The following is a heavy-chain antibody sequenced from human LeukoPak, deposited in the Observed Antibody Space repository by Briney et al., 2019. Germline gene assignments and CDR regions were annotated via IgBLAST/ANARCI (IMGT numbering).Heavy chain of an antibody. J-gene: IGHJ3*02. CDR3: ARDARGYSYGRGDAFDI. Sequence: PSETLSLTCTVSGGSISSSSYYWGWIRQPPGKGLEWIGSIYYSGSTYYNPSLKSRVTISVDTSKNQFSLKLSAVTAADTAVYYCARDARGYSYGRGDAFDIWGQGTMVTVSS. CDR2: IYYSGST. CDR1: GGSISSSSYY. V-gene: IGHV4-39*07. D-gene: IGHD5-18*01.